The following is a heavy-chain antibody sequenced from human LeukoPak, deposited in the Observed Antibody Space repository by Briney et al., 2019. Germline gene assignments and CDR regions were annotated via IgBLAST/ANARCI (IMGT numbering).Heavy chain of an antibody. CDR3: ARGAPVKFGAPAHNWFDP. CDR2: INPNSGGT. V-gene: IGHV1-2*02. Sequence: GASVKVSCKASGYTFTGYYMHWVRQAPGQGLEWMGWINPNSGGTNYAQKFQGRVTMTRDTSISTAYMELSRLRSDDTAVYYCARGAPVKFGAPAHNWFDPWGQGTLVTVSS. CDR1: GYTFTGYY. J-gene: IGHJ5*02. D-gene: IGHD3-10*01.